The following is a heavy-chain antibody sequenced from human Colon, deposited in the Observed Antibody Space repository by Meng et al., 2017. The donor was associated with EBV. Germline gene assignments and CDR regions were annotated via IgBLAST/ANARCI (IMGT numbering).Heavy chain of an antibody. Sequence: QWGAGLFKPAEPLARVVAVFGGSFRDYYWTWIRHPPGKGLEWIGEIDHRGNTKYNPSLKSRVTISLDTSKKQFSLKVSSVTAADSAVYYCARRGPSGNFSPWSQGALVTVSS. CDR1: GGSFRDYY. CDR2: IDHRGNT. V-gene: IGHV4-34*01. CDR3: ARRGPSGNFSP. J-gene: IGHJ5*02. D-gene: IGHD3-10*01.